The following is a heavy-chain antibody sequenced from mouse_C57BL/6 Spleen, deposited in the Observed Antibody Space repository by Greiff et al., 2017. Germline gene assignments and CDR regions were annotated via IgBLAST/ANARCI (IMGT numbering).Heavy chain of an antibody. CDR2: ISSGGDYI. Sequence: EVQLQESGEGLVKPGGSLKLSCAASGFTFSSYAMSWVRQTPEKRLEWVAYISSGGDYIYYADTVKGRFTISRDNARNTLYLQMSSLKSEDTAMYYCTRDDYDAAWFAYWGQGTLVTVSA. V-gene: IGHV5-9-1*02. CDR1: GFTFSSYA. D-gene: IGHD2-4*01. CDR3: TRDDYDAAWFAY. J-gene: IGHJ3*01.